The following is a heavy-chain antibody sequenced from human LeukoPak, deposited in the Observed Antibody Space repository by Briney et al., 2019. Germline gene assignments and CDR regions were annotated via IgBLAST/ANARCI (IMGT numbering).Heavy chain of an antibody. D-gene: IGHD3-3*01. J-gene: IGHJ5*02. CDR3: AKNGQSGFSFDP. CDR1: GGSLNGHY. V-gene: IGHV4-34*01. CDR2: GSDIGGT. Sequence: PSETLSLTCAVYGGSLNGHYWSWIRQSPGKGLEWIGEGSDIGGTKFNPSLKSRVSISADTSKNQFSLKLTSMTAADTAVYHCAKNGQSGFSFDPWGQGTLVTVSS.